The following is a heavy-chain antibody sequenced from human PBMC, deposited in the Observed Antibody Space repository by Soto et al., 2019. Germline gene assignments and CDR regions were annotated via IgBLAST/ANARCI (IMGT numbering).Heavy chain of an antibody. D-gene: IGHD3-10*01. CDR1: GFSLSTSGVG. J-gene: IGHJ4*02. CDR2: IYWDDDK. V-gene: IGHV2-5*02. CDR3: AHSGPSRFGELSHFDY. Sequence: QITLKESGPTLVKPTQTLTLTCTFSGFSLSTSGVGVGWIRQPPGKALEWLALIYWDDDKRYSPSLKSRLTNTKDASTTPVVLTRTNMDPLDTATYYCAHSGPSRFGELSHFDYWGQGTLVTVSS.